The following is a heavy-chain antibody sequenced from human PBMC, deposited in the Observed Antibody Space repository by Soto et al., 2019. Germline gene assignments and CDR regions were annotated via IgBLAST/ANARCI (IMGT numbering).Heavy chain of an antibody. J-gene: IGHJ6*02. V-gene: IGHV1-69*13. D-gene: IGHD5-18*01. Sequence: GASVKVSCKASGGTFSSYAISWVRQAPGQGLEWMGGIIPIFGTANYAQKFQGRVTITADESTSTAYMELSSLRSEDTAVYYCARYRVDTAMLNHYYYYGMDVWGQGTTVTV. CDR2: IIPIFGTA. CDR1: GGTFSSYA. CDR3: ARYRVDTAMLNHYYYYGMDV.